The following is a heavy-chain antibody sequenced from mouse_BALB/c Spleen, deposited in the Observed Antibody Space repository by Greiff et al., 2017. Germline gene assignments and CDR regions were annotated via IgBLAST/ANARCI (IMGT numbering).Heavy chain of an antibody. J-gene: IGHJ3*01. CDR1: GFTFSSYT. CDR2: ISNGGGST. Sequence: DVMLVESGGGLVQPGGSLKLSCAASGFTFSSYTMSWVRQTPEKRLEWVAYISNGGGSTYYPDTVKGRFTISRDNAKNTLYLQMSSLKSEDTAMYYCANSDWFAYWGQGTLVTVSA. V-gene: IGHV5-12-2*01. CDR3: ANSDWFAY.